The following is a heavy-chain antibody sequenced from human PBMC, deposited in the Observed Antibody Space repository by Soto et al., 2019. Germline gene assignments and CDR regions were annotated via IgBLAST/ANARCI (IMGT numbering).Heavy chain of an antibody. CDR2: IYTSGAT. Sequence: QVQLQESGPGLVKPSETLSLNCTVSSGSMYGFYWSWFRQSAGKGLEWIGRIYTSGATSYHPSLKSRVSMSVSDSKTQFYLMLTSVTAADTAVYYCARANRPFRGDGAFDSWGQGTLVTVSS. CDR3: ARANRPFRGDGAFDS. V-gene: IGHV4-4*07. D-gene: IGHD3-10*01. J-gene: IGHJ4*02. CDR1: SGSMYGFY.